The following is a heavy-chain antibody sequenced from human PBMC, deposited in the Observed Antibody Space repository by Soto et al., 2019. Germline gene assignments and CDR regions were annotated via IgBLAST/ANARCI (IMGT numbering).Heavy chain of an antibody. CDR1: GGTFSSYT. Sequence: QVQLVQSGAEVKKPGSSVKVSCKASGGTFSSYTISWVRQAPGQGLEWMGRIIPILGIANYAQKFQGRVTITADKSTSTAYMELSSLRSEDTAVYYCARGDDCSGVGNDYWGQGTLVTVSS. D-gene: IGHD3-10*02. CDR3: ARGDDCSGVGNDY. V-gene: IGHV1-69*02. CDR2: IIPILGIA. J-gene: IGHJ4*02.